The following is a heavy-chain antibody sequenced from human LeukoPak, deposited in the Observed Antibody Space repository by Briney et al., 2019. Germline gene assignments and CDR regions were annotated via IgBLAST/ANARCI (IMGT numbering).Heavy chain of an antibody. V-gene: IGHV4-34*01. D-gene: IGHD5-18*01. Sequence: PSETLSLTCAVYGGSFSGYYWSWIRQPPGKGLEWIGEINHSGSTNYNPSLKSRVTISVDTSKNQFSLKLSSVTAADTAVYYCARGLRNRGYSYGPQIDAFDIWGQGTMVTVSS. J-gene: IGHJ3*02. CDR3: ARGLRNRGYSYGPQIDAFDI. CDR2: INHSGST. CDR1: GGSFSGYY.